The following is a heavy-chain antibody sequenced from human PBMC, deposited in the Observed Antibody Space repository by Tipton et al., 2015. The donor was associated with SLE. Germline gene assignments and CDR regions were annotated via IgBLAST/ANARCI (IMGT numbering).Heavy chain of an antibody. Sequence: TLSLTCTVSGGSISSYYWSWIRQPPGKGLEWFGYIYFSGSTNYNPSLKSRVTISVATPKNQFSLKLSSVTAADTAVYYCARDGDGGSGSYDAFDIWGQGTMVTVSS. CDR2: IYFSGST. V-gene: IGHV4-59*01. CDR3: ARDGDGGSGSYDAFDI. CDR1: GGSISSYY. D-gene: IGHD3-10*01. J-gene: IGHJ3*02.